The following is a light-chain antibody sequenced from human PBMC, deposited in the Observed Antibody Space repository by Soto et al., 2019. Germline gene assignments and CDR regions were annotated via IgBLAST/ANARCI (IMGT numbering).Light chain of an antibody. Sequence: QSALTQPGSVSGSPGQSITISCTGTSSDVGSYNLVSWYQQHPGTAPKLMIYEGSKWPSGVSNRFSGSKSGNTASLTISGLQAEDEADYYCCSYAGNSSFVFGTGTQLTVL. V-gene: IGLV2-23*01. CDR1: SSDVGSYNL. J-gene: IGLJ7*01. CDR3: CSYAGNSSFV. CDR2: EGS.